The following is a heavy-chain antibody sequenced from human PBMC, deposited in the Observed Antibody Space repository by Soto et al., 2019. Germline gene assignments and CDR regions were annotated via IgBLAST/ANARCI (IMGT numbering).Heavy chain of an antibody. D-gene: IGHD2-15*01. Sequence: EVHLVESGGGQVKPGGSLRLSCAVSGFTFSSCTMNWVRQAPGKGLEWVSSISPSTSHIYYTDSVKGRFTISRDNAKNSLFLQMNSLRAEDTAVYYCSGCSGGACHRNYGMDVWGQGTTVTVSS. CDR1: GFTFSSCT. CDR2: ISPSTSHI. J-gene: IGHJ6*02. CDR3: SGCSGGACHRNYGMDV. V-gene: IGHV3-21*01.